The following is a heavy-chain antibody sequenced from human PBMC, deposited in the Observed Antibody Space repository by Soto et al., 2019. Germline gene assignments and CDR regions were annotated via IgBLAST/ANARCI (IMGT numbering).Heavy chain of an antibody. D-gene: IGHD1-26*01. V-gene: IGHV1-69*06. CDR3: ATTWGGSYYFNWFDP. J-gene: IGHJ5*02. Sequence: QVQLVQSGAEVKKPGSSVKVSCKASGGTFSSYAISWVRQAPGQGLEWMGGIIPIFGTANYAQKFQGRVTITAEKSTSTAYMELSSLRSEDTAVYYRATTWGGSYYFNWFDPWGQGTLVTVSS. CDR2: IIPIFGTA. CDR1: GGTFSSYA.